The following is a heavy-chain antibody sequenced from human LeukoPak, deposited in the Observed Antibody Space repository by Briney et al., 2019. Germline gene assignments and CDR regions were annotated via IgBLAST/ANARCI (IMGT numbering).Heavy chain of an antibody. Sequence: ASVKVSCKASGYTFTSYGITWVRQAPGQGLEWMGWISSYSDNTNYAQKLQGRVTMTTDTSTSTAYIELRSLRSDDTAVYYCAREREQYQFFDYWGQGTLVTVSS. J-gene: IGHJ4*02. CDR2: ISSYSDNT. CDR1: GYTFTSYG. D-gene: IGHD2-2*01. V-gene: IGHV1-18*01. CDR3: AREREQYQFFDY.